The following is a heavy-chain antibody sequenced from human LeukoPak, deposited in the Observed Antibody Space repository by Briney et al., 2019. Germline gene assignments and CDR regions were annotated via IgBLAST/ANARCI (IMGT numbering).Heavy chain of an antibody. V-gene: IGHV1-69*06. CDR2: IIPIFGTA. J-gene: IGHJ4*02. CDR1: GGTFSSYA. CDR3: ARGSSSWYDYFDY. Sequence: SVKVSCKASGGTFSSYAISWVRQAPGQGLEWMGGIIPIFGTANYAQKFQGRVTITADKSTSTAYMELSSLRSEDTAVYYCARGSSSWYDYFDYWGQGTLVTVSS. D-gene: IGHD6-13*01.